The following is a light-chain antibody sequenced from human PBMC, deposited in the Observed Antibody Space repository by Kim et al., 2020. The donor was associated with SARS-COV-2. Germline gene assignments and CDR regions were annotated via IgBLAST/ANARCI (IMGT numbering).Light chain of an antibody. CDR2: DVS. J-gene: IGLJ2*01. Sequence: SITISCTGTSSEVGGYNYVSWYQQHPDKGPKLMIYDVSNRPSGVSNRFSGSKSGNTASLTISGLQAEDEADYYCSSYTSISTLHVVFGGGTQLTVL. CDR1: SSEVGGYNY. V-gene: IGLV2-14*03. CDR3: SSYTSISTLHVV.